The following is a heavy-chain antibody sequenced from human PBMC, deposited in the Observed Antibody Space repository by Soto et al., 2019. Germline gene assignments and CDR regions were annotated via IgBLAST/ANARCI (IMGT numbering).Heavy chain of an antibody. CDR2: VYSTGST. CDR3: ARSHYTYGLLIDY. D-gene: IGHD2-8*01. CDR1: GDSITTNGYY. Sequence: SETLSLTCSVSGDSITTNGYYWGWIRHPPGKGLQWIGNVYSTGSTFSHPSLTSRVFISVDTSKNKFSLRLTSVTAADTAVYYCARSHYTYGLLIDYWGPGIMVTVYS. V-gene: IGHV4-39*01. J-gene: IGHJ4*02.